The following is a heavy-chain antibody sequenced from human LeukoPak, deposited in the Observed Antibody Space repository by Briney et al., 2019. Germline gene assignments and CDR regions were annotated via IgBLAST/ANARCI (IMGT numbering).Heavy chain of an antibody. CDR1: GGSISSYY. V-gene: IGHV4-39*01. CDR3: ARLPVAVGGDYFDY. J-gene: IGHJ4*02. Sequence: SETLSLTCNVSGGSISSYYWGWIRQPPGKGLEWVGSIYYAGSTYYSPSLPSRVTISVDTSKNQFSLKLSSVTAADTAVYYCARLPVAVGGDYFDYWGQGTMVTVSS. D-gene: IGHD6-19*01. CDR2: IYYAGST.